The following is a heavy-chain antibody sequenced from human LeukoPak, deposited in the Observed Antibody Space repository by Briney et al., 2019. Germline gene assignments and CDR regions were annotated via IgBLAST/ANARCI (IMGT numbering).Heavy chain of an antibody. D-gene: IGHD2-2*01. J-gene: IGHJ4*02. Sequence: PSETLSLTCTVSGGSISSYYWSWIRQPAGKGLEWIGRIYTSGSTNYNPSLKSRVTMSVDTSKNQFSLKLSSVTAADTAVYYCAKDRLTEYYALGDTPHWGQGTLVTVSS. CDR1: GGSISSYY. CDR2: IYTSGST. CDR3: AKDRLTEYYALGDTPH. V-gene: IGHV4-4*07.